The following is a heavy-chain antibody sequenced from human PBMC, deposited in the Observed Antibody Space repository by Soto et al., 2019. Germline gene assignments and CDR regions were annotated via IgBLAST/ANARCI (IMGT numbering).Heavy chain of an antibody. CDR1: GFTFSSYG. D-gene: IGHD2-2*02. Sequence: GSLRLSCAVSGFTFSSYGMHWVRQAPGKGLEWVAVISYDGSNKYYADSVKGRFTISRDNSKNTLYLQMNSLRAEDTAVYYCAKTPRAAIIIFDWFDPWGQGTLVTVSS. J-gene: IGHJ5*02. CDR2: ISYDGSNK. CDR3: AKTPRAAIIIFDWFDP. V-gene: IGHV3-30*18.